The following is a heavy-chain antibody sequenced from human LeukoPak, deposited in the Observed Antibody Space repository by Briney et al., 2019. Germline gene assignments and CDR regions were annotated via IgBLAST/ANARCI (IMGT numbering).Heavy chain of an antibody. D-gene: IGHD3-22*01. V-gene: IGHV4-30-4*08. CDR2: IYYSGST. Sequence: PSQTLSLTCTVSGGSISNGDYYWSWIRQPPGKGLEWIGYIYYSGSTYYNPSLKSRVTISVDTSKNQFSLKLSSVTAADTAVYYCAREPRDYYDSSGYYLGAFDIWGQGTMVTVSS. CDR1: GGSISNGDYY. J-gene: IGHJ3*02. CDR3: AREPRDYYDSSGYYLGAFDI.